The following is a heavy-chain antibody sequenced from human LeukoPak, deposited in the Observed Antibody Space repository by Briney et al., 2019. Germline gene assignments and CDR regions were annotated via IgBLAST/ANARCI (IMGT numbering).Heavy chain of an antibody. CDR2: ISSSGSTI. CDR3: ARERAGLFYYSMDV. Sequence: GGSLRLYCAASGFTFSSYEMNWVRQAPGEGLEWVSYISSSGSTIYYAVSVKGRFTISRDNAKNSLYLQMNSLRDEDTAVYYCARERAGLFYYSMDVLGQGTTVTVSS. CDR1: GFTFSSYE. D-gene: IGHD1-14*01. V-gene: IGHV3-48*03. J-gene: IGHJ6*02.